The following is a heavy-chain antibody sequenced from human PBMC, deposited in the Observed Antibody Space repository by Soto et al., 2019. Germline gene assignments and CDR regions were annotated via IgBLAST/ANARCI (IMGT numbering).Heavy chain of an antibody. Sequence: SSETLSLTCAVSGGSISSGGYSWSWIRQPPGKGLEWIGYIYHSGSTYYNPSLKSRVTISVDRSKNQFSLKLSSVTAADTAVYYCARDRQGEGLYCSSASCRQNWLDPWGQGTLVTVSS. CDR1: GGSISSGGYS. CDR3: ARDRQGEGLYCSSASCRQNWLDP. D-gene: IGHD2-2*01. V-gene: IGHV4-30-2*01. CDR2: IYHSGST. J-gene: IGHJ5*02.